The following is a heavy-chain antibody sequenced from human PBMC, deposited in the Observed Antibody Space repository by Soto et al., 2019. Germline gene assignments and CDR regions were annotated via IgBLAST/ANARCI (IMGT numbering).Heavy chain of an antibody. V-gene: IGHV1-8*01. D-gene: IGHD6-6*01. J-gene: IGHJ5*02. CDR3: ARGSSSGNWFDP. CDR1: GYTFTSYD. CDR2: MNPNSGST. Sequence: QVQLVQXXTXXXKPGASVKVSCKASGYTFTSYDINWVRQATXQGLEWMGWMNPNSGSTGYAHKFQGRVTMTRNTSISIAYMELSSLRSEDTAVYYCARGSSSGNWFDPWGQGALVTVSS.